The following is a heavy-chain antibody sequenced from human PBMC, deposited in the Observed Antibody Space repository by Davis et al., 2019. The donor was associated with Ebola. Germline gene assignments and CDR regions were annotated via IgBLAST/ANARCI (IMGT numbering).Heavy chain of an antibody. CDR3: ARAGELRLSYYYYGMDV. V-gene: IGHV3-23*01. J-gene: IGHJ6*02. Sequence: GGSLRLSCAASGFTFSSYAMSWVRQAPGKGLEWVSAISGSGGSTYYADSVKGRFTISRDNAKNSLYLQMNSLRAEDTAVYYCARAGELRLSYYYYGMDVWGQGTTVTVSS. CDR1: GFTFSSYA. CDR2: ISGSGGST. D-gene: IGHD1-26*01.